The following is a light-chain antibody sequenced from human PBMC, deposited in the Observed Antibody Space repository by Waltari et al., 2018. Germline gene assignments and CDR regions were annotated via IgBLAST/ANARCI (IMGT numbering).Light chain of an antibody. CDR2: DVS. CDR1: RSDVGFYNY. Sequence: QSARTPPASVSGSPGQSITISCTGTRSDVGFYNYVSWYQQHPGKAPKLIIYDVSERPSGVSDRFSGSKSGNTASLTISGLQAEDEADYYCNSYAGSSSWVFGGGTKLTVL. J-gene: IGLJ3*02. V-gene: IGLV2-14*01. CDR3: NSYAGSSSWV.